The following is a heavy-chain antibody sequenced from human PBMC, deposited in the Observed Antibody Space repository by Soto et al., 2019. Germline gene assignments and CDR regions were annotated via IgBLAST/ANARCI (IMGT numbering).Heavy chain of an antibody. CDR1: GGSINVDGYY. J-gene: IGHJ3*02. V-gene: IGHV4-31*03. D-gene: IGHD3-22*01. Sequence: SETLSLTCTVSGGSINVDGYYWTWIRQHPGKGLEWIGYIYYSGYTYYNPSLKSRLTISLDTSKNQFSLKLNSVTAADTAVYYCEREILDSSGSFMRPPDACDIWGKGTTVTVSS. CDR3: EREILDSSGSFMRPPDACDI. CDR2: IYYSGYT.